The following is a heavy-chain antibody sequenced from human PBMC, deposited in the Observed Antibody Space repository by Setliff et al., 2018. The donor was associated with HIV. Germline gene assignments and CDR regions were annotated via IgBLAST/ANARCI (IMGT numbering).Heavy chain of an antibody. Sequence: ASVKVSCKASGYTFIDYFIHWVRQAPGQGLEWMGIVNPSDGSTIYAQKFQGRVTMTRDTSTSTVYMELSSLRSEDTAVYYCARDGGYYDSSEEGYFQHWGQGTL. CDR2: VNPSDGST. D-gene: IGHD3-22*01. CDR1: GYTFIDYF. J-gene: IGHJ1*01. CDR3: ARDGGYYDSSEEGYFQH. V-gene: IGHV1-46*03.